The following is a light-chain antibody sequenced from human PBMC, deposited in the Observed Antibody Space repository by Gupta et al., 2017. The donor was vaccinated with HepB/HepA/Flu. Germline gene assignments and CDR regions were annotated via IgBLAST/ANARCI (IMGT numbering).Light chain of an antibody. CDR2: EDK. CDR3: QSQNNSNVV. CDR1: SGSIASTY. Sequence: NFMLTQPHSVSESPGKTVTISCTGSSGSIASTYVAWYQQCPGSAPNLVIYEDKQSHSAVHDRFSGSSEGSSTSATLPISGRKTEDEYDYYCQSQNNSNVVFGGRTKLTVL. J-gene: IGLJ2*01. V-gene: IGLV6-57*02.